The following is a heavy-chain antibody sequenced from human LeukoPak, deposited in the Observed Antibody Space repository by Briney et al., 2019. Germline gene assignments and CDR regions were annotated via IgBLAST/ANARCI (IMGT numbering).Heavy chain of an antibody. CDR3: AKVVQMVRGVTPFDY. CDR1: GFTFSSYA. D-gene: IGHD3-10*01. V-gene: IGHV3-23*01. J-gene: IGHJ4*02. CDR2: ISGSGGST. Sequence: GGSLRLSCAASGFTFSSYAMSWVRQAPGKGLEWVSAISGSGGSTYYADSVKGRFTISRDNSKNTLYLQMNSLRAEDTAVYYCAKVVQMVRGVTPFDYWGQGTLVTVSS.